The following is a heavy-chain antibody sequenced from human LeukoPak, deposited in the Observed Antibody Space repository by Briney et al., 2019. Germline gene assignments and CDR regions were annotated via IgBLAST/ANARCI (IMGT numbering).Heavy chain of an antibody. CDR3: AKGLYYDFWSGYADWFDP. V-gene: IGHV4-34*01. CDR2: INHSGST. D-gene: IGHD3-3*01. CDR1: GKSFSGYY. J-gene: IGHJ5*02. Sequence: PSETLSLTCTVYGKSFSGYYWTCIRQSPGKGLEWIGEINHSGSTNYNPSLKSRVSISIDTSKNHLSLKLNSVTAADTAVYYCAKGLYYDFWSGYADWFDPWGQGTLVTVSS.